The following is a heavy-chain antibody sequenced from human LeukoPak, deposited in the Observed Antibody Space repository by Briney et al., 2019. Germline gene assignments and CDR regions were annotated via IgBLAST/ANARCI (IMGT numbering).Heavy chain of an antibody. V-gene: IGHV1-2*02. J-gene: IGHJ4*02. CDR1: GYTFTDYY. CDR2: INSNSGNT. Sequence: ASVKVSCKASGYTFTDYYIHWVRQAPGQGLEWMGWINSNSGNTEYAGAFQGRVTMTTDTSTRTAYMELRNLRSDDTALYYCATEGGWQPTDYGDHVYWGQGTLVTVSS. CDR3: ATEGGWQPTDYGDHVY. D-gene: IGHD4-17*01.